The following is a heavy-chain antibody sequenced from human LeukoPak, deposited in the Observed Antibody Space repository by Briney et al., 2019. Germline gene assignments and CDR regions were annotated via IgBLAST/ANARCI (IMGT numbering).Heavy chain of an antibody. Sequence: PSETLSLTCAVSGGSISSGGYSWSWIRQPPGKGLEWIGYIYHSGSTYYNPSLKSRVTISVDRSKNQFSLKLSSVTAADTAVYYCAGPHGYSYGRRAFDIWGQGTMVTVSS. J-gene: IGHJ3*02. CDR2: IYHSGST. CDR1: GGSISSGGYS. V-gene: IGHV4-30-2*01. CDR3: AGPHGYSYGRRAFDI. D-gene: IGHD5-18*01.